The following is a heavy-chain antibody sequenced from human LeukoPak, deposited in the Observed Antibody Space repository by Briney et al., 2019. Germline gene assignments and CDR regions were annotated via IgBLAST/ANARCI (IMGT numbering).Heavy chain of an antibody. Sequence: GGSLRLSCAASGFTFSSNWMHWVRQAPGKGLVWVSRINSDGSTTSYADSVKGRFTISRDNAKNSLYLQMNSLRAEDTAVYYCARVEGNIVTTTEGYFDYWGQGTLVTVSS. V-gene: IGHV3-74*01. D-gene: IGHD5-12*01. J-gene: IGHJ4*02. CDR1: GFTFSSNW. CDR3: ARVEGNIVTTTEGYFDY. CDR2: INSDGSTT.